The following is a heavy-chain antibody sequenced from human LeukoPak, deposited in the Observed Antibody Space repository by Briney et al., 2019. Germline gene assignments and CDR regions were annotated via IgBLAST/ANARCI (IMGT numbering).Heavy chain of an antibody. CDR3: AKISMGATETSDS. J-gene: IGHJ5*01. CDR2: SRNKANSFST. V-gene: IGHV3-72*01. D-gene: IGHD1-26*01. Sequence: PGGSLRLSCAASGFTFSDHYMDWVRQAPGKGLEWVGRSRNKANSFSTEYAASVKGRFTISRDDSKNPLYLQMNSLKTEDTAVYYCAKISMGATETSDSWGQGTLVTVSS. CDR1: GFTFSDHY.